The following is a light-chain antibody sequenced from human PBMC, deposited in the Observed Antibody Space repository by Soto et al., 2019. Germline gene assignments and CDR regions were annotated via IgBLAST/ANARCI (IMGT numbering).Light chain of an antibody. CDR1: QSVLYSSNNKNY. CDR3: QQYYSTFPT. Sequence: DIVMTQSPDSLAVSLGERATINCKSSQSVLYSSNNKNYLAWYQQKPGQPPKLLIYRASTRESGVPDRFSGSGSGTDFTLIISSLQAEDVAVYYCQQYYSTFPTFGQGTKVEIK. J-gene: IGKJ1*01. V-gene: IGKV4-1*01. CDR2: RAS.